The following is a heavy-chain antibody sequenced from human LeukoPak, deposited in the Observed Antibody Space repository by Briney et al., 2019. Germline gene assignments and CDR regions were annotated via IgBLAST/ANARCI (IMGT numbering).Heavy chain of an antibody. J-gene: IGHJ4*02. CDR1: GGSISSYY. Sequence: WETLSLTCTVSGGSISSYYWSWIRQPPGKGLEWIGYIYYSGSTNYNPSLKSRVTISVDTSKNQFSLKLSSVTAADTAVYYCARVGSYYGYFDYWGQGTLVTVSS. CDR2: IYYSGST. V-gene: IGHV4-59*01. CDR3: ARVGSYYGYFDY. D-gene: IGHD1-26*01.